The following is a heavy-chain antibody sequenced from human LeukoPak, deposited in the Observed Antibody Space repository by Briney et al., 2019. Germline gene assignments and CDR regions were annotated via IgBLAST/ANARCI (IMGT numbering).Heavy chain of an antibody. D-gene: IGHD4-17*01. CDR3: ARLGARQMLEY. CDR1: EFTLSSYW. Sequence: GGSLRLSCAASEFTLSSYWMSWVRQAPGKGREWVANIKQDGGQIYYLESVKGRFTVSRDNAKNSLYLQMNSLRAEDTAVYYCARLGARQMLEYWGQGTLVTVSS. J-gene: IGHJ4*02. V-gene: IGHV3-7*01. CDR2: IKQDGGQI.